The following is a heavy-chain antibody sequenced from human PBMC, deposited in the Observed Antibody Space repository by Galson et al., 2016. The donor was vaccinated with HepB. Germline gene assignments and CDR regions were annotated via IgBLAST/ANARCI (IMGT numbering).Heavy chain of an antibody. J-gene: IGHJ5*02. CDR1: GYTFTGYF. Sequence: SVRVSCKASGYTFTGYFIHWVRQAPGQGLEWMGWIKPNSGGTNYGQKFQGRVRMTRATYISAAYRELSRLRSDDTAVYYWVRGSRSSRWYLVDPYNWFDPWGQGTRVTVSS. V-gene: IGHV1-2*02. D-gene: IGHD6-13*01. CDR3: VRGSRSSRWYLVDPYNWFDP. CDR2: IKPNSGGT.